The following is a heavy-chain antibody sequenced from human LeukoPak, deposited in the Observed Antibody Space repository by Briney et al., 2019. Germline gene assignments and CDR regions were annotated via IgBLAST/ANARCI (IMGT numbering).Heavy chain of an antibody. CDR3: AKDQYSSGWYFDY. CDR2: ISDDSGST. CDR1: ELMFSSYA. Sequence: GGSLRLSCAASELMFSSYAMSWVRQAPGKGLEWVSGISDDSGSTYYADSVRGRFTISRDNSKNTLYLQMNSLRVEDTAIYYCAKDQYSSGWYFDYWGQETLVTVSS. J-gene: IGHJ4*02. V-gene: IGHV3-23*01. D-gene: IGHD6-19*01.